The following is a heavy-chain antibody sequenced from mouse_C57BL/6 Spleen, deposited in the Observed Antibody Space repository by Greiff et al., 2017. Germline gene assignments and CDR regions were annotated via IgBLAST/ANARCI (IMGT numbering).Heavy chain of an antibody. CDR3: ARENDSSYLYAMDY. CDR1: GYTFTSYG. Sequence: QVQLQQSGAELARPGASVKLSCKASGYTFTSYGISWVKQRTGQGLEWIGEIYPRSGNTYYNEKFKGKATLTADKSSSTAYMDLRSLTSEDSAVYFCARENDSSYLYAMDYWGQGTSVTVSS. J-gene: IGHJ4*01. CDR2: IYPRSGNT. V-gene: IGHV1-81*01. D-gene: IGHD1-1*01.